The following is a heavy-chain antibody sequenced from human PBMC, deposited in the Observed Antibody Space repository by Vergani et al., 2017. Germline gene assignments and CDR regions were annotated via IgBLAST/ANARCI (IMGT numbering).Heavy chain of an antibody. CDR3: GRWVEGRAAAGTVFYYYYGMDV. V-gene: IGHV1-18*01. D-gene: IGHD6-13*01. J-gene: IGHJ6*02. CDR2: ISAYNGNT. CDR1: GYTFTSYG. Sequence: QVQLVQSGAEVKKPGASVKVSCKASGYTFTSYGISWVRQAPGQGLEWMGWISAYNGNTNYAQKLQGRVTMTTDKSTSTAYMELRSLRTDDTAVYYCGRWVEGRAAAGTVFYYYYGMDVWGQGTTVTVSS.